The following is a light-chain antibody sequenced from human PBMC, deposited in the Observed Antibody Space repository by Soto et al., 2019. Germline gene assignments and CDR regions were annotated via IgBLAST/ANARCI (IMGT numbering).Light chain of an antibody. CDR1: SSDVGGYNH. J-gene: IGLJ2*01. CDR2: DVT. CDR3: SSFTSRTTLV. Sequence: QSVLTQPASVSGSPGQSITISCTGTSSDVGGYNHVSWYQQHPGKAPKLMIYDVTNRPSGVSDRFSGSKSGNTASLTISGLQAEDEADYYCSSFTSRTTLVFGGGTQLTVL. V-gene: IGLV2-14*01.